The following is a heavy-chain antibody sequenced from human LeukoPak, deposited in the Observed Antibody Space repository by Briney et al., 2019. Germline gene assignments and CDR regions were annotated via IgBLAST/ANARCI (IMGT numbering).Heavy chain of an antibody. CDR2: IKQDGSEK. Sequence: GVSLRLSCAASGFTFCSYWMRWVRQAPGKGLEGVANIKQDGSEKHYVDSVKVRFTISRDNAKTSLYLQMNSLRAEDTAVYYCATERAGERPGPLLSYYYMDVWGKGTTVTISS. D-gene: IGHD3-16*01. V-gene: IGHV3-7*01. CDR1: GFTFCSYW. J-gene: IGHJ6*03. CDR3: ATERAGERPGPLLSYYYMDV.